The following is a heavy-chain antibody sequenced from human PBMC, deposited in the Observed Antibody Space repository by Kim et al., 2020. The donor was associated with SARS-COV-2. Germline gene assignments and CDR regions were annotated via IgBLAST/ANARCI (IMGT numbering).Heavy chain of an antibody. Sequence: PSLQSRVTISVDTSKNQFSLKLSSVTAADTAVYYCARGGTSIAARPVGYWGQGTLVTVSS. D-gene: IGHD6-6*01. J-gene: IGHJ4*02. CDR3: ARGGTSIAARPVGY. V-gene: IGHV4-34*01.